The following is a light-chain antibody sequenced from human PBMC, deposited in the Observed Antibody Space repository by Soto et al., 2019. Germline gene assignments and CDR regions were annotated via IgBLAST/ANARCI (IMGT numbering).Light chain of an antibody. Sequence: DLQMTQSPSTLSASVGDRVTITCRASQSISAKLAWYQQKPGKPPKVLIHDASNLESGVPSRFSGSGSGTEFTLAVSSLQPDDFATYYCQQYFDYSVTFGGGTKVDIK. J-gene: IGKJ4*01. CDR2: DAS. CDR1: QSISAK. CDR3: QQYFDYSVT. V-gene: IGKV1-5*01.